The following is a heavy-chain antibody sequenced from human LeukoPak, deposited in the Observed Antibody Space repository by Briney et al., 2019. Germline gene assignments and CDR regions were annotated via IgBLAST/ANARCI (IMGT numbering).Heavy chain of an antibody. CDR3: STDPRLLIY. J-gene: IGHJ4*01. V-gene: IGHV3-21*01. CDR2: ISSSSRDI. Sequence: SGGSLRLSCAASGFTFSSFTMNWVRQAPGKGLEWVAAISSSSRDIFYADSVKSRFSISRDNTQNSLSLQMNSLRAEDTAVYYCSTDPRLLIYWGHGTLVTVSS. CDR1: GFTFSSFT. D-gene: IGHD2-8*01.